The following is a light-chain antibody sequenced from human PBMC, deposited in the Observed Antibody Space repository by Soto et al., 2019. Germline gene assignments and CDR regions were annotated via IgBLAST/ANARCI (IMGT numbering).Light chain of an antibody. CDR2: KAS. J-gene: IGKJ4*01. Sequence: DIRMTQSPSTLSASLGDRVTITCRASRSISAWLAWYQLKPGKAPKLLIYKASTLETGVPSRFSGSGSGTEFTLTISSLQPDDFATYYCQQYNSNPLTFGGGTKVEIK. V-gene: IGKV1-5*03. CDR1: RSISAW. CDR3: QQYNSNPLT.